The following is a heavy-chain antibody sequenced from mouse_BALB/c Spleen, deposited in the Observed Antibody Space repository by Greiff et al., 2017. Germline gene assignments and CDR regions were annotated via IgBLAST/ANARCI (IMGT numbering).Heavy chain of an antibody. V-gene: IGHV1S81*02. D-gene: IGHD1-1*01. CDR1: GYTFTSYW. J-gene: IGHJ3*01. Sequence: QVQLQQSGAELVKPGASVKLSCKASGYTFTSYWMHWVKQRPGQGLEWIGEINPSNGRTNYNEKFKSKATLTVDKSSSTAYMQLSSLTSEDSAVYYCARSVITTGWFAYWGQGTLVTVSA. CDR3: ARSVITTGWFAY. CDR2: INPSNGRT.